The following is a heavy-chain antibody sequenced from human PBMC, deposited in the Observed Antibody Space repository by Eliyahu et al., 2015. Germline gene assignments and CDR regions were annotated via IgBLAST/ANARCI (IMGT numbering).Heavy chain of an antibody. Sequence: QLQLQESGPGLVKPSETLSLTCTVSGGSISSSSYYWGWIRQPPGKGLEWIGSIYYSGDTYYNPSLKSRVTISVDTSKNQFSLKLSSVTAADTAVYYCARQTAGRTIDYWGQGTLVTVSS. CDR2: IYYSGDT. V-gene: IGHV4-39*01. CDR3: ARQTAGRTIDY. CDR1: GGSISSSSYY. J-gene: IGHJ4*02. D-gene: IGHD1-14*01.